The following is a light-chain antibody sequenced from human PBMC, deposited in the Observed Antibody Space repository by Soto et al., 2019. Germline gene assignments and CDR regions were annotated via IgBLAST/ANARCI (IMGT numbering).Light chain of an antibody. Sequence: DIQMTQSPSTLSASVGDRVTITCRASQSISSWLAWYQQKPGKAPKLLIYDASSLESGVPSRFSGSGSGTEFTLTINSLQPDDFATYYCQQYNSYSPKTFGQGTKGDIK. CDR2: DAS. CDR1: QSISSW. J-gene: IGKJ1*01. V-gene: IGKV1-5*01. CDR3: QQYNSYSPKT.